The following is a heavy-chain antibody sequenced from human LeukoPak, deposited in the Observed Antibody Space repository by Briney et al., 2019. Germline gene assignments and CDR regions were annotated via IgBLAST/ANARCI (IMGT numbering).Heavy chain of an antibody. CDR2: INHSGST. CDR3: ARHLDTVSTRAGTFDY. CDR1: GGSFSGYY. V-gene: IGHV4-34*01. D-gene: IGHD4-17*01. Sequence: SSETLSLACAVYGGSFSGYYWSWIRQPPGKGLEWIGEINHSGSTNYNPSLKSRVTISVDTSKNQFSLKLSSVTAADTAVYYCARHLDTVSTRAGTFDYWGQGTLVTVSS. J-gene: IGHJ4*02.